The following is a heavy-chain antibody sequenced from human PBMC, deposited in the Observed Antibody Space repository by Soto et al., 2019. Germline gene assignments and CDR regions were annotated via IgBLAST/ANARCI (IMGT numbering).Heavy chain of an antibody. J-gene: IGHJ4*02. CDR2: ISYDGSNK. Sequence: GGSLRLSCAASGFTFSSYGMHWVRQAPGKGLEWVAVISYDGSNKYYADSVKGRFTISRDNSKNTLYLQMNSLRAEDTAVYYCAKGVHSNYLVYWGQGTLVTVSS. D-gene: IGHD4-4*01. CDR3: AKGVHSNYLVY. CDR1: GFTFSSYG. V-gene: IGHV3-30*18.